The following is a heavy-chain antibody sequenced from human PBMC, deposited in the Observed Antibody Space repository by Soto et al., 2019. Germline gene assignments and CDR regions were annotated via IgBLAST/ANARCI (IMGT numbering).Heavy chain of an antibody. Sequence: QVQLQESGPGLVKPSETLSLTCTVSGDSVSSYKWSWIRQTPGKGLEWIGDIDNNGGTSYNPSLRSRVTMSVDTSTKQFSLRLNSVTAADTAVYYGVRQGFGALHGRVDVWGQGTTVTVSS. J-gene: IGHJ6*02. CDR1: GDSVSSYK. V-gene: IGHV4-59*08. CDR3: VRQGFGALHGRVDV. D-gene: IGHD3-10*01. CDR2: IDNNGGT.